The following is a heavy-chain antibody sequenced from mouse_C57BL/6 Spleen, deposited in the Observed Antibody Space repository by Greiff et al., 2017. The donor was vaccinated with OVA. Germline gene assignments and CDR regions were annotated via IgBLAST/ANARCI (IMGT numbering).Heavy chain of an antibody. D-gene: IGHD3-1*01. V-gene: IGHV1-59*01. Sequence: QVQLQQPGAELVRPGTSVKLSCKASGYTFTSYWMHWVKQRPGQGLEWIGVIDPSDSYTNYNQKFKGKATLTVDTSSSTAYMQLSSLTSEDSAVYYCASESGYRYFDYWGQGTTLTVSS. CDR3: ASESGYRYFDY. CDR2: IDPSDSYT. CDR1: GYTFTSYW. J-gene: IGHJ2*01.